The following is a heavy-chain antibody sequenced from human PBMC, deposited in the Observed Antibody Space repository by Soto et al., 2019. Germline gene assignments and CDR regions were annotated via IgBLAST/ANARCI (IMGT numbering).Heavy chain of an antibody. J-gene: IGHJ5*02. CDR1: GFTFSSYA. V-gene: IGHV3-23*01. D-gene: IGHD3-22*01. Sequence: XGSLRLSCAASGFTFSSYAKSWVRQAPGKGLEWVPAISGSGGSTYYADSVKGRFTISRDNSKNTLYLQMNSLRAEDTAVYYCAKTYYYDSSGYYYHWGQGTLVTVS. CDR3: AKTYYYDSSGYYYH. CDR2: ISGSGGST.